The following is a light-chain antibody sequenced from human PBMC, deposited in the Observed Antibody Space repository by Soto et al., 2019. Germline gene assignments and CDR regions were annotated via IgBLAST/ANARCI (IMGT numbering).Light chain of an antibody. CDR3: HQYGSSGT. Sequence: EIALTQSPGTLSLSPAERASLSCRASQSVSSNLAWYQQKPGQAPRLLIYGAFSRATGIPARFSGSGSGTDFTLTISRLEPEDFAVYYCHQYGSSGTFGQGTKVDIK. CDR1: QSVSSN. CDR2: GAF. V-gene: IGKV3-20*01. J-gene: IGKJ1*01.